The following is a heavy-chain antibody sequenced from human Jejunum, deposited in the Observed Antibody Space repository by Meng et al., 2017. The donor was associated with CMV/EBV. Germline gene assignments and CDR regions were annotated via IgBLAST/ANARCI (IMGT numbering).Heavy chain of an antibody. V-gene: IGHV4-61*08. CDR3: ARWFDP. CDR1: GASVRGGGYY. Sequence: SLPCPVSGASVRGGGYYWMWIRQTPGRGLEWIGNMYNSGTTTYNPSLKSRVSISVDISKNQFSLKLRSVTAADTAVYYCARWFDPWGQGILVTVSS. CDR2: MYNSGTT. J-gene: IGHJ5*02.